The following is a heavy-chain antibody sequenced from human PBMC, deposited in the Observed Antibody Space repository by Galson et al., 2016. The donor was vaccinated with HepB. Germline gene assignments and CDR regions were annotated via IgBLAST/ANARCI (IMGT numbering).Heavy chain of an antibody. J-gene: IGHJ5*02. Sequence: ATLSLTCTVSGGSITSSGYYWGWIRQPPGKGLEWIGNLDFSGNTYYPPSLKSRVSISVDTSKNQFSLKLSSVTAADTAVYYCARHRYYYDSSGYYYGGQVWFDAWGQGTLVTVSS. V-gene: IGHV4-39*01. CDR2: LDFSGNT. D-gene: IGHD3-22*01. CDR3: ARHRYYYDSSGYYYGGQVWFDA. CDR1: GGSITSSGYY.